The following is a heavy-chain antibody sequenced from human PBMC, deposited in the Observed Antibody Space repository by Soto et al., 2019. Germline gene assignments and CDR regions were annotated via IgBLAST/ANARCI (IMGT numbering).Heavy chain of an antibody. CDR1: GGSISRGGYY. J-gene: IGHJ4*02. D-gene: IGHD3-3*01. CDR3: AAYDFFVKTPDY. V-gene: IGHV4-31*03. Sequence: PSETLSLTCTVSGGSISRGGYYWSLIRQHPGKGLEWIGYNDCSGNSYEYSCLTSRVTISVYTSKDRFSLKSSSLTASDTAVYSCAAYDFFVKTPDYWGQGTLVTVSS. CDR2: NDCSGNS.